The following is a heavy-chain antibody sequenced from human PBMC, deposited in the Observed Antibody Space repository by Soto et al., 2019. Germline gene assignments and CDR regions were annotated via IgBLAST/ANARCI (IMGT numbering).Heavy chain of an antibody. CDR1: GGSISSGGYY. CDR3: ARDKRGSGSAVDY. D-gene: IGHD3-10*01. Sequence: QVQLQESGPGRVKPSQTLSLTCTVSGGSISSGGYYWSWIRQHPGKGLEWIGYIYYSGSTYYNPSLKSRVTISVDTSKNQFSLKLSSVTAADTAVYYCARDKRGSGSAVDYWGQGTLVTVSS. J-gene: IGHJ4*02. CDR2: IYYSGST. V-gene: IGHV4-31*03.